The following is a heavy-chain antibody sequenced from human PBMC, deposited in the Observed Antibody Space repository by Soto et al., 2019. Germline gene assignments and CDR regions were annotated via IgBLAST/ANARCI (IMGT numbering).Heavy chain of an antibody. Sequence: VSVKVSCKASGYTFTSYDINWVRQATGQGLEWMGWMNPNSGNTGYAQKFQGRVTMTRNTSISTAYMELSSLRSEDTAVYYCARPYYDYIWGSYRYTPAAEDYWGQGTLVTVSS. V-gene: IGHV1-8*01. J-gene: IGHJ4*02. CDR1: GYTFTSYD. CDR3: ARPYYDYIWGSYRYTPAAEDY. CDR2: MNPNSGNT. D-gene: IGHD3-16*02.